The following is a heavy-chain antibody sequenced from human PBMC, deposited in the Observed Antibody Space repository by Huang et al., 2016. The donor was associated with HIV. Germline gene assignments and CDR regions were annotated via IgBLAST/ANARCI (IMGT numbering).Heavy chain of an antibody. J-gene: IGHJ4*02. CDR2: MYTSGTT. CDR3: AREGNDVGGGFDH. Sequence: QVQLQESGPGLVKPAETLSLTCSVSGGSIRNYYWSWIRQPAGKGLEWIGRMYTSGTTNYNPYLRSRVTMALDTAKKQFSLRLTSVTAADTAVYYCAREGNDVGGGFDHWGQGTLVTVSS. D-gene: IGHD3-10*02. V-gene: IGHV4-4*07. CDR1: GGSIRNYY.